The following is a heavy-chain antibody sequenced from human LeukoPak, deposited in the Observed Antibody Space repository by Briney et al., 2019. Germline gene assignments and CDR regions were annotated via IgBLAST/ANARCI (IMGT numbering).Heavy chain of an antibody. CDR2: ISYSGST. V-gene: IGHV4-59*01. J-gene: IGHJ6*02. Sequence: SETLSLTCTVSGGSISSYWWSWIRQPPGKGLEWIGFISYSGSTNYNPSLKSRVTISVDTSKNQFSLKLSSVTAADTAVYYCAREAVAGGSGSNYYYYGMDVWGQGTTVTVSS. D-gene: IGHD3-10*01. CDR3: AREAVAGGSGSNYYYYGMDV. CDR1: GGSISSYW.